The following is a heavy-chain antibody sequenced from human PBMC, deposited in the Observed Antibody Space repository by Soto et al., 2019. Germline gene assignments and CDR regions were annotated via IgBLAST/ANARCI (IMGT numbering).Heavy chain of an antibody. Sequence: GGSLRLSCAASGFPFSGYVMNWVRQAPGKGLEWVSSISGSGNSTYYADAVKGRFTISRDNSKSMLSLQMNRLRAEDTAVYYWLKGDSSGYQYGMDVWGQGNTVTVSS. CDR3: LKGDSSGYQYGMDV. D-gene: IGHD3-22*01. CDR2: ISGSGNST. V-gene: IGHV3-23*01. J-gene: IGHJ6*02. CDR1: GFPFSGYV.